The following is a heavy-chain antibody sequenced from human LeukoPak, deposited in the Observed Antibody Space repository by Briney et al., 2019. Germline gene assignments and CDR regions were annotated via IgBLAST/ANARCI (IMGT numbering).Heavy chain of an antibody. D-gene: IGHD3-22*01. CDR1: GYTLTSYG. V-gene: IGHV1-18*01. CDR3: ARDTYYYDSSGNDAFDI. Sequence: ASVKVSCKASGYTLTSYGISWVRQAPGQGLEWMGWISAYNGNTTYAQKLQGRVTMTTDTSTSTAYMELRSLRSDDTAVYYCARDTYYYDSSGNDAFDIWGQGTMVTVSS. CDR2: ISAYNGNT. J-gene: IGHJ3*02.